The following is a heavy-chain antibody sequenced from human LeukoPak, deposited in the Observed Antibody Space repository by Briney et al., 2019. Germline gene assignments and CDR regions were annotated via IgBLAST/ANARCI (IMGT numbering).Heavy chain of an antibody. Sequence: SETLSLTCTVSGGSIGSYYWSWIRQPPGKGLEWIGYIYYSGSTNYNPSLRSRLTISLDTSKTQFSLRLSSVTAADTAVYYCARQRTAPPIYEYYGMDVWGHGTTVTVSS. J-gene: IGHJ6*02. CDR3: ARQRTAPPIYEYYGMDV. V-gene: IGHV4-59*08. CDR1: GGSIGSYY. CDR2: IYYSGST. D-gene: IGHD3-9*01.